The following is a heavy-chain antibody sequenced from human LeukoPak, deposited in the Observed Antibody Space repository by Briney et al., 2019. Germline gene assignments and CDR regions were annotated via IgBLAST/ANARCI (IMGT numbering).Heavy chain of an antibody. Sequence: PSQTLSLTCTVSGGSISSGSYYWSWIRQPAGKGLERIGRIYTSGSTNYNPSLKSRVTISVDTSKNQFSLKLSSVTAADTAVYYCARESLYYDYVWGSYRYPPEAWGQGTMVTVSS. J-gene: IGHJ3*01. CDR1: GGSISSGSYY. V-gene: IGHV4-61*02. CDR2: IYTSGST. D-gene: IGHD3-16*02. CDR3: ARESLYYDYVWGSYRYPPEA.